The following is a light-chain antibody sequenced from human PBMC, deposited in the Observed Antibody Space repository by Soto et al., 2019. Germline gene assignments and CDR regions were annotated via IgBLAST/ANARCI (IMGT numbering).Light chain of an antibody. J-gene: IGKJ4*01. CDR3: QDYGTTEIT. CDR1: QSVTSYY. Sequence: EIVLTQSPGTLSLSPGERATLSCRASQSVTSYYLAWHQQKPGQAPRLLIYGASSRAIGIPDRFGGSESGADFTLPISRLEPGGFAVYYCQDYGTTEITFGGGTRVEIK. V-gene: IGKV3-20*01. CDR2: GAS.